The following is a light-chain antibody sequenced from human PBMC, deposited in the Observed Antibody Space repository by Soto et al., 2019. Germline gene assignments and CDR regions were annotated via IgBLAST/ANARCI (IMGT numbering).Light chain of an antibody. CDR3: QQYNNWPRT. J-gene: IGKJ1*01. CDR2: GAS. CDR1: QSVSSN. V-gene: IGKV3-15*01. Sequence: EIVLTQSPDTLSLSPGDRATLSCRASQSVSSNLAWYQQKPGQAPRLLIYGASTRATGTPARFSGSGSGTEFTLTISSLQSEDFAVYYCQQYNNWPRTLGQGTKVDIK.